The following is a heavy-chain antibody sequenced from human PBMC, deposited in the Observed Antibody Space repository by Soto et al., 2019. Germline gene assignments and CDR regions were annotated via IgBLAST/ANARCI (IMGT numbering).Heavy chain of an antibody. Sequence: PSETLSLTCAVSGGSISSSNWWSWVRQPPGKGLEWIGEIYHSGSTNYNPSLKSRVTISVDKSKNQFSLQLSSVTAADTAVYYCARRVRVRRPAAMEYYFDYWGQGTLVTVSS. CDR2: IYHSGST. D-gene: IGHD2-2*01. J-gene: IGHJ4*02. V-gene: IGHV4-4*02. CDR1: GGSISSSNW. CDR3: ARRVRVRRPAAMEYYFDY.